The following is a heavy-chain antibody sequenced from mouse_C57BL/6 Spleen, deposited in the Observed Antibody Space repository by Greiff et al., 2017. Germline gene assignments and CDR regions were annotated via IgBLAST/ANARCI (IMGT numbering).Heavy chain of an antibody. D-gene: IGHD4-1*01. Sequence: VQLQQSGPVLVKPGASVKMSCKASGYTFTDYYMNWVKQSHGKSLEWIGVINPYNGGTSYNQKFKGKATLTVDKSSSTAYMELNSLTSEDSAVYDCARKLGPDAMDYWGQGTSVTVSS. V-gene: IGHV1-19*01. J-gene: IGHJ4*01. CDR2: INPYNGGT. CDR1: GYTFTDYY. CDR3: ARKLGPDAMDY.